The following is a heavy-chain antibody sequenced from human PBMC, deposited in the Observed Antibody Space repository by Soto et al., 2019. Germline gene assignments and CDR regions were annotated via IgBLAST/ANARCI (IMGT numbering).Heavy chain of an antibody. CDR2: ISAYNGNT. CDR1: GYTFTSYC. Sequence: ASVKVSCKASGYTFTSYCMSWGRQAPGQGLECMGWISAYNGNTNYAQKLQGRVTMTTDTSTSTAYMELRSLRSDDTAVYYCARAEVDTAMVIWFDPWGQGTLVTVSS. CDR3: ARAEVDTAMVIWFDP. J-gene: IGHJ5*02. D-gene: IGHD5-18*01. V-gene: IGHV1-18*04.